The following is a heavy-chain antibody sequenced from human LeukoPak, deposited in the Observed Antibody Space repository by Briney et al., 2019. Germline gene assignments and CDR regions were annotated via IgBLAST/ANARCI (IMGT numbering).Heavy chain of an antibody. CDR2: INPSGGST. Sequence: ASVNVSCKASGYTFTSYYMHWVRQAPGQGLEWMGIINPSGGSTSYAQKFQGRVTMTRDTSTSTVYMELSSLRSEDTAVYYCARDQGDYYDSSGPMYYFDYWGQGTLVTVSS. V-gene: IGHV1-46*01. CDR1: GYTFTSYY. D-gene: IGHD3-22*01. CDR3: ARDQGDYYDSSGPMYYFDY. J-gene: IGHJ4*02.